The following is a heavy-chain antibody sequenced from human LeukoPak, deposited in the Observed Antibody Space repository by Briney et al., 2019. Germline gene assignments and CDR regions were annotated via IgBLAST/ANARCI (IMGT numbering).Heavy chain of an antibody. CDR1: GGSISSYY. CDR3: ARVPIRGYSYGDFDY. V-gene: IGHV4-59*01. J-gene: IGHJ4*02. CDR2: IYYSGST. Sequence: SETLSLTCTVSGGSISSYYWSWIRQPLGKGLEWIGYIYYSGSTNYNPSLKSRVTISVDTSKNQFSLKLSSVTAADTAVYYCARVPIRGYSYGDFDYWGQGTLVTVSS. D-gene: IGHD5-18*01.